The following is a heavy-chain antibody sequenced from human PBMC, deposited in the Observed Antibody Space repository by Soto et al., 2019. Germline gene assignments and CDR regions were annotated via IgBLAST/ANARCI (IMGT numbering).Heavy chain of an antibody. CDR3: AKLGMTTINRDY. Sequence: EAQLLESGGGLVQPGGSLRLSCAASGFSFDTYAMSWVRQAPGKGLEWVSSISGSGGNTYYADSVKGRFTISRDNSKNILYLQVTSLRAEDTALYYCAKLGMTTINRDYWGQGTQVTVSS. V-gene: IGHV3-23*01. D-gene: IGHD5-12*01. CDR1: GFSFDTYA. CDR2: ISGSGGNT. J-gene: IGHJ4*02.